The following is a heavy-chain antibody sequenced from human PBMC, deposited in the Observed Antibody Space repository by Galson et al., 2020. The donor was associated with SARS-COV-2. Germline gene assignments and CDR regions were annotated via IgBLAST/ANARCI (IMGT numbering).Heavy chain of an antibody. V-gene: IGHV4-34*01. CDR3: AKGGRQQLVYYYYYYMDV. D-gene: IGHD6-13*01. CDR1: GGSFTGYY. J-gene: IGHJ6*03. Sequence: SESLSLTCAVYGGSFTGYYWSWIRQPPGKGLEWIGEINTSGSNNYNPSLKSRVTISIDTSKNQISLKLSSLTAADTAVYYCAKGGRQQLVYYYYYYMDVWGKGTTVTVSS. CDR2: INTSGSN.